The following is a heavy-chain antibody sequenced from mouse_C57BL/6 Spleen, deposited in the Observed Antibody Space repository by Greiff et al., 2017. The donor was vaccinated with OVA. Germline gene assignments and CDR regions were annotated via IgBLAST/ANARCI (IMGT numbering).Heavy chain of an antibody. CDR2: IHPNSGST. CDR3: AKDYTGPAFDY. Sequence: QVQLQQPGAELVKPGASVKLSCKASGYTFTSYWMHWVKQRPGQGLEWIGMIHPNSGSTNYNEKFKSKATLTVDKSSSTAYMQRSSLTSEDSAVYYCAKDYTGPAFDYWGQGTTLTVSS. CDR1: GYTFTSYW. D-gene: IGHD2-4*01. J-gene: IGHJ2*01. V-gene: IGHV1-64*01.